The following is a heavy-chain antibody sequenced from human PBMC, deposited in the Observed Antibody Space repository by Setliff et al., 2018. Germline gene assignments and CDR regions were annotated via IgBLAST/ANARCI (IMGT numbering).Heavy chain of an antibody. D-gene: IGHD3-10*01. CDR1: GGSTGPHY. V-gene: IGHV4-59*11. J-gene: IGHJ6*03. Sequence: SETLSLTCTVSGGSTGPHYWSWIRQAPGKGLEWIGHIFYSDTAKYNPSLESRAAISVDSSKNQFSLKLRSVTAADTAVYYCARDRATVIRGVTSFFYYYMDVWGGGTTVTVSS. CDR3: ARDRATVIRGVTSFFYYYMDV. CDR2: IFYSDTA.